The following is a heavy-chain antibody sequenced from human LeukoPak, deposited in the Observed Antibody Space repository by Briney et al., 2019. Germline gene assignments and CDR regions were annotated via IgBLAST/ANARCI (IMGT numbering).Heavy chain of an antibody. D-gene: IGHD3-3*01. CDR3: ASQSLLEWLLCDY. J-gene: IGHJ4*02. V-gene: IGHV3-30-3*01. CDR1: GFTFSSYA. Sequence: GRSLRLSCAASGFTFSSYAMHWVRQAPGKGLEWVAVISYDGSNKYYADSVKGRFTISRDNSKNTLYLQMNSLRAEDTAVYYCASQSLLEWLLCDYWGQGTLVTVSS. CDR2: ISYDGSNK.